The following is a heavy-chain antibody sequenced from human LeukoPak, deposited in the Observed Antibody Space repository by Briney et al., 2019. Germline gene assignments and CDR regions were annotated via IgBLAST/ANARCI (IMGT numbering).Heavy chain of an antibody. J-gene: IGHJ3*02. CDR2: IRYDGSNK. Sequence: GSLRLSCAASGFTFSSYGMHWVRQAPGKGLEWVAFIRYDGSNKYYADSVKGRFTISRDNSKNTLYLQMNSLRAEDTAVYYCAKDIVVVPGAFDIWGQGTMVTVSS. V-gene: IGHV3-30*02. CDR3: AKDIVVVPGAFDI. D-gene: IGHD2-15*01. CDR1: GFTFSSYG.